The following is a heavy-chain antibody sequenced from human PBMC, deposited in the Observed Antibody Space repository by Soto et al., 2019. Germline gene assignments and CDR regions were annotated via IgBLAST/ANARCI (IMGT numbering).Heavy chain of an antibody. Sequence: QVQLVESGGGVVQPGRSLRLSCAASGFTFSSYGMHWVRQAPGKGLEWVAAVSYDGSNKYFADSVKGRFTISRDNSKNTLYLQMSGLRPEDTAVYYCAKDNGQQLAKGGGVFDFWGQGTLVTVSS. CDR1: GFTFSSYG. V-gene: IGHV3-30*18. CDR2: VSYDGSNK. J-gene: IGHJ4*02. CDR3: AKDNGQQLAKGGGVFDF. D-gene: IGHD6-13*01.